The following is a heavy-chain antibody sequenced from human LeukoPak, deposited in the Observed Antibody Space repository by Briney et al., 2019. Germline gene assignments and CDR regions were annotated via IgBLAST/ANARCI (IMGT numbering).Heavy chain of an antibody. V-gene: IGHV3-20*04. J-gene: IGHJ4*02. CDR1: GFTFVKYG. D-gene: IGHD3-9*01. Sequence: GGSLRLSCAASGFTFVKYGMSWVRQAPGKGLGWGSGINWNGGSTGYADSVKGRFTISRDNAKNSLYLQMNSLRAEDTASYYCAREKRYYHIVSWPWGQGTLVSVSS. CDR3: AREKRYYHIVSWP. CDR2: INWNGGST.